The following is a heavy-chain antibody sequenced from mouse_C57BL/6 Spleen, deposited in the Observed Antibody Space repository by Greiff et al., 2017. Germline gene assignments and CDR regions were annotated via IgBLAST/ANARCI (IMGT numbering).Heavy chain of an antibody. CDR1: GYTFTSYW. CDR2: IHPNSGST. V-gene: IGHV1-64*01. CDR3: ARGSNSFAY. D-gene: IGHD2-5*01. J-gene: IGHJ3*01. Sequence: VQLQQSGAELVKPGASVKLSCKASGYTFTSYWMHWVKQRPGQGLEWIGMIHPNSGSTNYNEKFKSKATLTVDKSSSTAYIQLSSLTSDDSAVYYCARGSNSFAYWGQGTLVTVSA.